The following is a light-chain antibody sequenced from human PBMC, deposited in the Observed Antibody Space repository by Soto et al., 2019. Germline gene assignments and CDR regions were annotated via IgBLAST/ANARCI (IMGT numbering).Light chain of an antibody. CDR2: GTS. V-gene: IGKV1-6*01. CDR3: LQDYDYPRT. J-gene: IGKJ1*01. Sequence: AIQMTQSPSSLSASVVDRITITCLASQGIAKDLGWYQQKPGKAPKLLIYGTSSLHSGVPSRFSGSGSDTAFTLTISSLQPEDFATYYCLQDYDYPRTFGQGTKVDIK. CDR1: QGIAKD.